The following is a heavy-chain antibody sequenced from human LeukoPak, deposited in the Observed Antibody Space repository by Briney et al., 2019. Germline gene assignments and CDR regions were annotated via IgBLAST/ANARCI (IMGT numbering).Heavy chain of an antibody. Sequence: PSQTLSLTCTVSGGSISSGTYYWSWIRQPARKGLEWIGHIYTSGSTKYNPSLKSRVTISVDTSKNQFSLRLSSVTAADTAVYYCARSYTDYYDSSGLDFWGQGTLVTVSS. J-gene: IGHJ4*02. V-gene: IGHV4-61*09. CDR2: IYTSGST. D-gene: IGHD3-22*01. CDR3: ARSYTDYYDSSGLDF. CDR1: GGSISSGTYY.